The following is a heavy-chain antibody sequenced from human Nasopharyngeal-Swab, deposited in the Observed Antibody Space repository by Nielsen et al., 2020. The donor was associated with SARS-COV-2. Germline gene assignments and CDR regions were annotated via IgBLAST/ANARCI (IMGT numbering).Heavy chain of an antibody. D-gene: IGHD3-10*01. J-gene: IGHJ6*02. V-gene: IGHV3-33*01. CDR1: GFTFSSYG. CDR2: IWYDGSNK. CDR3: ARWGSITMVRGVMDYYYGMDV. Sequence: GESLKISCAASGFTFSSYGMHWVRQAPGKGLEWVAVIWYDGSNKYYADSVKGRFTISRDNSKNTLYLQMNSLRAEDTAVYYCARWGSITMVRGVMDYYYGMDVWGQGTTVTVSS.